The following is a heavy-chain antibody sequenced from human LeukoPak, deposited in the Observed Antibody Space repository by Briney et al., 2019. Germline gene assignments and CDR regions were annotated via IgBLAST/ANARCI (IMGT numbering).Heavy chain of an antibody. V-gene: IGHV3-48*03. D-gene: IGHD3-16*01. Sequence: GSLRLSCAASGFIFSSYDMNWVRQAPGKGLEWISYISADSRIIYYADSVRGRFTISRDNAKNSLFLQMNSLRVEDTGFYFCASLGGWFDPWGQGTLVSVLS. CDR1: GFIFSSYD. J-gene: IGHJ5*02. CDR2: ISADSRII. CDR3: ASLGGWFDP.